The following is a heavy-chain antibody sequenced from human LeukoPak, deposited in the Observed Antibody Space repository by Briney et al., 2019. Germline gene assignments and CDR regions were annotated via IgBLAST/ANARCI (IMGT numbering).Heavy chain of an antibody. J-gene: IGHJ4*02. D-gene: IGHD6-6*01. CDR2: INHSGST. Sequence: TSETLSLTCAVYGGSFSGYYWSWILQPPGKGLEWIGEINHSGSTNYNPSLKSRVTISVDTSKNQFSLKLSSVTAADTAVYYCARGTNSSSRHFDYWGQGTLVTVSS. CDR1: GGSFSGYY. V-gene: IGHV4-34*01. CDR3: ARGTNSSSRHFDY.